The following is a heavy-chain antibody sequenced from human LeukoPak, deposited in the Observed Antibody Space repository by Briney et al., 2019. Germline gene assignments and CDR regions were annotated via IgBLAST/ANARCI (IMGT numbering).Heavy chain of an antibody. Sequence: GGSLRLSCAASGFTFSSYSMNWVRQAPGKGLEWVSYISSSSSTIYYADSVKGRFTISRDNTKNTLYLQMNSLGAEDTAVYYCAREAAVAGTYFDYWGQGTLVTVSS. V-gene: IGHV3-48*04. CDR2: ISSSSSTI. J-gene: IGHJ4*02. D-gene: IGHD6-19*01. CDR1: GFTFSSYS. CDR3: AREAAVAGTYFDY.